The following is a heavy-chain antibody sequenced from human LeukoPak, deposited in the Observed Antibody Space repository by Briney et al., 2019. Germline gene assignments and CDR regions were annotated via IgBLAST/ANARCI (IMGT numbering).Heavy chain of an antibody. V-gene: IGHV3-30*02. CDR1: GFTFSSYG. J-gene: IGHJ4*02. D-gene: IGHD3-22*01. CDR3: ASPYYYDSSGYYVFSIDY. Sequence: GGSLRLSCAASGFTFSSYGMHWVRQAPGKGLEWAAFIRYDGSNKYYADSVKGRFTISRDNSKNTLYLQMNSLRAEDTAVYYCASPYYYDSSGYYVFSIDYWGQGTLVTVSS. CDR2: IRYDGSNK.